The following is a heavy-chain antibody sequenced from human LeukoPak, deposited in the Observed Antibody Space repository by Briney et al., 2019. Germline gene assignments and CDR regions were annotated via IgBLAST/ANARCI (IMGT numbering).Heavy chain of an antibody. CDR3: ARGPHYYDSSGYYYFDY. J-gene: IGHJ4*02. CDR1: GFTFSSYG. D-gene: IGHD3-22*01. V-gene: IGHV3-13*01. Sequence: PGGSLRLSCAASGFTFSSYGMHWVRQATGKGLEWVSAIGTAGDTYYPGSVKGRFTISRENAKNSLYLQMNSLRAGDTAVYYCARGPHYYDSSGYYYFDYWGQGTLVTVSS. CDR2: IGTAGDT.